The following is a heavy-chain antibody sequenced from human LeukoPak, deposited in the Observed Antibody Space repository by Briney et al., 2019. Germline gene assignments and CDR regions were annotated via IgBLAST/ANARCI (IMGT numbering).Heavy chain of an antibody. Sequence: SQTLSLTCTVSGGSISSGGYYWSWIRQPPGKGLEWIGYIYYSGSTNYNPSLKSRVTISVDTSKNQFSLKLSSVTAADTAVYYCARKIAAAGTPFDYWGQGTLVTVSS. J-gene: IGHJ4*02. D-gene: IGHD6-13*01. CDR2: IYYSGST. V-gene: IGHV4-61*08. CDR3: ARKIAAAGTPFDY. CDR1: GGSISSGGYY.